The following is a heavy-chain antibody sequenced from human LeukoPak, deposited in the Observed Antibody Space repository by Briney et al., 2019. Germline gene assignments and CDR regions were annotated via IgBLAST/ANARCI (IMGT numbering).Heavy chain of an antibody. J-gene: IGHJ5*02. Sequence: SETLSLTCSVSGGPISDYYWSWIRQSPAAGLELIGYIYYSGGTGDTNYNPSLNIGVTISVDASKDQFSLKLSSVTAADTAVYYCARSGAPYYFSSWGQGIRVTVSS. CDR1: GGPISDYY. D-gene: IGHD3-10*01. CDR2: IYYSGGTGDT. V-gene: IGHV4-59*01. CDR3: ARSGAPYYFSS.